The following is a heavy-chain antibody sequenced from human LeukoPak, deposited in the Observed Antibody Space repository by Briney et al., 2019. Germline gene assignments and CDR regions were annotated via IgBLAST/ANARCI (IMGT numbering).Heavy chain of an antibody. CDR3: ARDPPRGSGSYTDVFNI. CDR2: ISYDGSNK. V-gene: IGHV3-30*04. Sequence: PGGSLRLSCAASGFTFSSYAMHWVRQAPGKGLEWVAVISYDGSNKYYADSVKGRFTISRDNSKNTLYLQMNSLRAEDTAVYYCARDPPRGSGSYTDVFNIGGKGKMVPV. D-gene: IGHD1-26*01. J-gene: IGHJ3*02. CDR1: GFTFSSYA.